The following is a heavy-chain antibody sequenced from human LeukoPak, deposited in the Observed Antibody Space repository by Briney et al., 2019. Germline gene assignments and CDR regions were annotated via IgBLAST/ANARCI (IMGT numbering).Heavy chain of an antibody. D-gene: IGHD3-22*01. CDR2: ISGSGGST. V-gene: IGHV3-23*01. Sequence: PGGSLRLSCAASGFTFSSYAMSWVRQAPGKGLEWVSAISGSGGSTYYADSVKGRFTISRDNAKNSLYLQMNSLRAEDTAVYYCARTEYYYDSSWSLDYYYYYYMDVWGKGTTVTISS. CDR1: GFTFSSYA. J-gene: IGHJ6*03. CDR3: ARTEYYYDSSWSLDYYYYYYMDV.